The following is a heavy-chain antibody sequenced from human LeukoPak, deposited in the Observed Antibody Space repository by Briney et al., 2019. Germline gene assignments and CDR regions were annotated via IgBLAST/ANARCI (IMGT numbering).Heavy chain of an antibody. D-gene: IGHD5-18*01. CDR3: ARHLSGVTGYTYGRGIDY. CDR2: IKKDGSEK. V-gene: IGHV3-7*01. J-gene: IGHJ4*02. CDR1: GFTFRNYW. Sequence: GGSLRLSCAASGFTFRNYWMSWVRQAPGKGLEWVANIKKDGSEKYSVDSVKGRFTISRDNAKTSLYLQMNTLRAEDTAVYYCARHLSGVTGYTYGRGIDYWGQGTLVTVSS.